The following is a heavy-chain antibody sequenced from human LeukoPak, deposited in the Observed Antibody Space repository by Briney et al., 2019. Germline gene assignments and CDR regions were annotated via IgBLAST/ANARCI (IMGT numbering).Heavy chain of an antibody. D-gene: IGHD1-26*01. V-gene: IGHV3-64*02. Sequence: GGSLRLSCVASGFTFSNYAMHWVRQAPGKGLEFVSAISSNGVSTYYADSVKGRFTISRDNSKNTLYLQMGGLRPEDPAVYYCARRLYSGSFFVDYWGQGTLVTVSS. CDR3: ARRLYSGSFFVDY. CDR2: ISSNGVST. J-gene: IGHJ4*02. CDR1: GFTFSNYA.